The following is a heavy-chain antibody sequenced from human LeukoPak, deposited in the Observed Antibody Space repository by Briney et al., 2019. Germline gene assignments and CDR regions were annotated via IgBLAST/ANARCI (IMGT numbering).Heavy chain of an antibody. CDR3: AKTVAGTWVNFDY. V-gene: IGHV3-23*01. Sequence: GGSLRLSCAASGFTFSSYSMSWVRQAPGKGLEWVSTIGGGGLSTYYADSVKGRFTISRDNSRNTLYMQMNSLRAEDTAVYYCAKTVAGTWVNFDYWGQGTLVTVSS. CDR2: IGGGGLST. J-gene: IGHJ4*02. CDR1: GFTFSSYS. D-gene: IGHD6-19*01.